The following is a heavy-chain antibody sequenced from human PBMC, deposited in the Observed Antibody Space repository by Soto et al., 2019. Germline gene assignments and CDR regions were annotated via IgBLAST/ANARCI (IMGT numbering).Heavy chain of an antibody. V-gene: IGHV1-69*01. CDR3: GRRRYSSPEKWFDP. Sequence: QVQLVQSGAEVKKPGSSVKVSCKASGSTFSSYAISWVRQAPGQGLEWMGGIIPIFGTANYAQKFQGRVTITADESTSTAYVELNSMRSAETAVYYCGRRRYSSPEKWFDPWAQGTLATVSP. CDR2: IIPIFGTA. J-gene: IGHJ5*01. D-gene: IGHD6-13*01. CDR1: GSTFSSYA.